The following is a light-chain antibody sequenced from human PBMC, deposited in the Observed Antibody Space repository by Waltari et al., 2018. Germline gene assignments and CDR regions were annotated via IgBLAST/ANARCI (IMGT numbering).Light chain of an antibody. CDR1: QSLVHSNGYNY. CDR3: MQALQTPT. Sequence: DIVMTQSPLSLPVTPGEPASISCRSSQSLVHSNGYNYLDWYLQKPGQSPQLLIYLGFNRASGVPDRFSGSGSGTDCTLKISRVEAEDVGVYYCMQALQTPTFGQGTKVEIK. J-gene: IGKJ1*01. V-gene: IGKV2-28*01. CDR2: LGF.